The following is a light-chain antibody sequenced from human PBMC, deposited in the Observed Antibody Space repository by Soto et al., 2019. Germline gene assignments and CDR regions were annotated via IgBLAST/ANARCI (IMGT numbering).Light chain of an antibody. CDR3: QHYYTVPVT. CDR1: QTVLRSSNNKNH. CDR2: WAS. J-gene: IGKJ5*01. V-gene: IGKV4-1*01. Sequence: DIVMTRSPDSLAVSLGERATINCKSSQTVLRSSNNKNHLAWYPQKPEKPPKMRVSWASNRESGVPDRFSGLGSGTDFTRTISSLQAEDVAVYYCQHYYTVPVTFGQGTRLEIK.